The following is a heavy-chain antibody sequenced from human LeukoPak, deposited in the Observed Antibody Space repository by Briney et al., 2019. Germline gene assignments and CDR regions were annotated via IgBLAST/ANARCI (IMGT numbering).Heavy chain of an antibody. D-gene: IGHD3-22*01. CDR1: GGSFSGYY. V-gene: IGHV4-34*01. J-gene: IGHJ4*02. CDR2: INHSGST. CDR3: ARGYYDSSGYYLY. Sequence: PSETLSLTCAVYGGSFSGYYWSWIRQPPGKGLEWIGEINHSGSTNYNPSLKSRVTISVDTSKNQFSLKLSSVTAADTAVYYCARGYYDSSGYYLYWGQGTLVTVSS.